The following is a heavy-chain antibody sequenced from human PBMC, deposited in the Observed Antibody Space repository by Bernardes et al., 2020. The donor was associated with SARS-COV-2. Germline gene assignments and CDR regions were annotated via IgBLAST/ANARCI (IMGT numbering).Heavy chain of an antibody. Sequence: SETLSLTCSVSGGSFNNYHWNWIRRSPGKGLEWIGQINDRGTTNYKSSLRDRVSISIDNSKRQFSLHLRSVSAADTGFYFCAGGRDETVMVVVIAWQLSYLDYWGQGTLVTVAS. J-gene: IGHJ4*02. V-gene: IGHV4-34*01. CDR3: AGGRDETVMVVVIAWQLSYLDY. CDR2: INDRGTT. CDR1: GGSFNNYH. D-gene: IGHD2-21*01.